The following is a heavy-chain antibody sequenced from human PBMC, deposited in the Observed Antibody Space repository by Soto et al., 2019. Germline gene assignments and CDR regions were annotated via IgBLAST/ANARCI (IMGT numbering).Heavy chain of an antibody. CDR3: ARDRDIVFVPSEGYYYYYGMDV. CDR1: GFTFSTYA. J-gene: IGHJ6*02. Sequence: QVQLVESGGGVVQPGRSLRLSCTASGFTFSTYAMHWVRQAPGKGLEWVAVTSYDGSNKYYADSVKGRFTISRDNSKNPLYLQMNSLSTEDTAVYYCARDRDIVFVPSEGYYYYYGMDVWGQGTTVTVSS. V-gene: IGHV3-30-3*01. D-gene: IGHD2-15*01. CDR2: TSYDGSNK.